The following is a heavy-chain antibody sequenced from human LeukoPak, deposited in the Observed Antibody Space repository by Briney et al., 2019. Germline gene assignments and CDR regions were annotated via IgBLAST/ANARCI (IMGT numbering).Heavy chain of an antibody. Sequence: SETLSLTCAVYGGSFSGYYWSWIRQPPGKGLEWIGEINHSGSTNYNPSLKSRVTISVDTSKNQFSLKLSSVTAADMAVYYCARTYRWLQYYDYWGQGTLVTVSS. CDR3: ARTYRWLQYYDY. CDR2: INHSGST. J-gene: IGHJ4*02. V-gene: IGHV4-34*01. D-gene: IGHD5-24*01. CDR1: GGSFSGYY.